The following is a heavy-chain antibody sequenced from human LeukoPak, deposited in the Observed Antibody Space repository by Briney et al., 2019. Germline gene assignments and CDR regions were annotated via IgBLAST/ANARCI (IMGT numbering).Heavy chain of an antibody. V-gene: IGHV4-59*01. CDR1: GGSISSYY. CDR2: IYYSGST. J-gene: IGHJ6*03. CDR3: AREDYYMDV. Sequence: SETLSLTCTVSGGSISSYYWSWIRQPPGKGLEWIGDIYYSGSTNYNPSLKSRVTISVDTSKNQFSLKLSSVTAADTAVYYCAREDYYMDVWGKGTTVTVSS.